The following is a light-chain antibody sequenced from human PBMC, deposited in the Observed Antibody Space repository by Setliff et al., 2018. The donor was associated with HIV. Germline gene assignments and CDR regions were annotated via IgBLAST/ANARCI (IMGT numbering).Light chain of an antibody. CDR3: CSYAGGGTYV. V-gene: IGLV2-23*02. CDR2: EVK. Sequence: QSALTQPASVSGSPGQSITISCTGTSSDVGSYNLVSWYQQHPGKAPKLMIYEVKKRPSGVSDRFSASKSGNTASLTISGVQPEDETDYFCCSYAGGGTYVFGSGTKVTVL. J-gene: IGLJ1*01. CDR1: SSDVGSYNL.